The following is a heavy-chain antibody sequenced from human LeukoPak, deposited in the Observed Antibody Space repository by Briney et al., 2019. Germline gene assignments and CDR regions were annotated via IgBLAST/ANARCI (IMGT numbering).Heavy chain of an antibody. CDR2: IQYSGST. V-gene: IGHV4-61*01. CDR1: GDSVSSISFY. D-gene: IGHD3-22*01. CDR3: ARYYDSSGYWSTPHFDY. J-gene: IGHJ4*02. Sequence: SQTLSLTCTVSGDSVSSISFYWSWIRQPPGKGLQYIGYIQYSGSTNYNPSFKSRVTISVDTSKNQFSLKLSSVSAADTAVYYCARYYDSSGYWSTPHFDYWGQGTLVTVSS.